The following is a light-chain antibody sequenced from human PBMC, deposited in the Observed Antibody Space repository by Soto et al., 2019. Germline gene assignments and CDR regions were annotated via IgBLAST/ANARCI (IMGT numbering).Light chain of an antibody. Sequence: QSALTQPASVSGSPGQSITISCTGTSSDVGGYNYVSWFQHHPGKAPKLIIYEVSYRPSGVSARFSGSKSGDTASLTISGLQAEDEAAYYCSSFTNTITRYAFGTGTKLTVL. CDR3: SSFTNTITRYA. J-gene: IGLJ1*01. CDR1: SSDVGGYNY. V-gene: IGLV2-14*01. CDR2: EVS.